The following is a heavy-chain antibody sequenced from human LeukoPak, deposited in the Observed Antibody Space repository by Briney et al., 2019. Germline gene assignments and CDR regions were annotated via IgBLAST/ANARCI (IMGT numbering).Heavy chain of an antibody. V-gene: IGHV1-46*01. CDR2: INPTVGST. CDR1: GYTFTNYC. Sequence: ASVKVSCKASGYTFTNYCMHWVRQAPGQGLEWMAIINPTVGSTTFAQKFQGRVIMTRDTSTSTVYMELSSLRSEDTAVYYCAKDVSGYYYGSGSYDAYDIWGQGPLVNVAS. D-gene: IGHD3-10*01. J-gene: IGHJ3*02. CDR3: AKDVSGYYYGSGSYDAYDI.